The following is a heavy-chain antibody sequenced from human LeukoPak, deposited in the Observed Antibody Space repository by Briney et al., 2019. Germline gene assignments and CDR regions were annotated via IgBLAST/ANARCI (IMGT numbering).Heavy chain of an antibody. CDR3: ARVAGSSCYNWFDP. V-gene: IGHV4-61*02. CDR2: IYTSGST. J-gene: IGHJ5*02. D-gene: IGHD6-13*01. CDR1: GGSISSGSYY. Sequence: SETLSLTCTVSGGSISSGSYYWSWIRQPAGKGLEWIGRIYTSGSTNYNPSLKSRVTISVDKSKNQFSLKLSSVTAADTAVYYCARVAGSSCYNWFDPWGQGTLVTVSS.